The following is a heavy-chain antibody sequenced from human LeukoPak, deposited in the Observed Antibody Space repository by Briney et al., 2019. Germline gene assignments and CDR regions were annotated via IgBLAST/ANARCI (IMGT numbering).Heavy chain of an antibody. CDR2: ILPIFASV. CDR3: ARDNTSGNPSYPPFDP. Sequence: SVKVSCKASGGTFSSFGISWVRQAPGQGLEWMGWILPIFASVHYAQKFQGRVTITTDESTSKAFMELSSLISADTAVYYCARDNTSGNPSYPPFDPWGQGTLVTVSS. J-gene: IGHJ5*02. V-gene: IGHV1-69*05. D-gene: IGHD1-1*01. CDR1: GGTFSSFG.